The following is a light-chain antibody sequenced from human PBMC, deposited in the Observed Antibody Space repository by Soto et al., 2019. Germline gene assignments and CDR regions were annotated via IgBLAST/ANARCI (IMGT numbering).Light chain of an antibody. Sequence: DIQMTQSPSTLSASVGDRVTITCRASQSISSWLAWYQQKPGKAPNFLIYNASNLESGVPSRFSGSGSGTEFTLTISSLQPDDFATYYCQQYNSYSVTFGQGTKVDIK. CDR2: NAS. J-gene: IGKJ1*01. V-gene: IGKV1-5*03. CDR1: QSISSW. CDR3: QQYNSYSVT.